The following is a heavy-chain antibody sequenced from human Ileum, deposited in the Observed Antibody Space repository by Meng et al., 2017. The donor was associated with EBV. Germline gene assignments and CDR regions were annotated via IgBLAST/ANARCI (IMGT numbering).Heavy chain of an antibody. CDR3: ARGTGADY. Sequence: VQLALAGPEVKNPGSSVKFSWKSSGSTFSVYGITLVLQAPGQGLEWMGGIIPALGTPKYARKFQDRLTITADKSTSTGYMELHSLTSNDTAVYFCARGTGADYWGQGTLVTVSS. D-gene: IGHD3-10*01. CDR2: IIPALGTP. J-gene: IGHJ4*02. V-gene: IGHV1-69*06. CDR1: GSTFSVYG.